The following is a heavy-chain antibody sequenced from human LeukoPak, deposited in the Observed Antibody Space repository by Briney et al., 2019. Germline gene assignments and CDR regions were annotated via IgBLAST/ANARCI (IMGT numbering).Heavy chain of an antibody. J-gene: IGHJ4*02. V-gene: IGHV4-34*01. Sequence: PSETLSLTCAVYGGSFSGYYWSWIRQPPGKGLEWIGEINHSGSTNYNPSLKSRVTISVDTSKNQFSLKLSSVTAADTAVYYCARGGHYGSGSYPYWGQGTLVTVSS. CDR3: ARGGHYGSGSYPY. CDR1: GGSFSGYY. D-gene: IGHD3-10*01. CDR2: INHSGST.